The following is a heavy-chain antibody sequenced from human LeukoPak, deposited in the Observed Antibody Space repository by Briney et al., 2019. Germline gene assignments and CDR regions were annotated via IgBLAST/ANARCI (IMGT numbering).Heavy chain of an antibody. J-gene: IGHJ3*02. D-gene: IGHD1-26*01. CDR3: AREVMGEALGAFDI. CDR2: IAGVT. CDR1: GFSSSTYE. V-gene: IGHV3-13*01. Sequence: GSLGLSCAASGFSSSTYEVHWVRQPPGKGLEWVSAIAGVTFYRGSVKGRFTISREDAKHSVYLQMNSLRAGDTAVYYCAREVMGEALGAFDIWGHGTLVTVSS.